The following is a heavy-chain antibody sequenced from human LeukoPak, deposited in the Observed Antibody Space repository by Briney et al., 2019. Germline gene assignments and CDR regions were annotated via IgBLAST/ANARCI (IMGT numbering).Heavy chain of an antibody. J-gene: IGHJ4*02. Sequence: PGESLKISCNGSGYSFTSYWICGVRQMPGKGLEWMGIIYPGDSDTSYSPSFQGQVTTSADKSISTAYLQWSSLKASDTAMYYCARYSSGWYLAGGFDYWGQGTLVTVSS. CDR3: ARYSSGWYLAGGFDY. D-gene: IGHD6-19*01. V-gene: IGHV5-51*01. CDR2: IYPGDSDT. CDR1: GYSFTSYW.